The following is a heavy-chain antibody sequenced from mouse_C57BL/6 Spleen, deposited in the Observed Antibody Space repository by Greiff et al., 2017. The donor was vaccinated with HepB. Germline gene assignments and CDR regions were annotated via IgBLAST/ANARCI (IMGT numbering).Heavy chain of an antibody. CDR2: IYPRSGNT. D-gene: IGHD3-3*01. CDR1: GYTFTSYG. Sequence: VQLQHSGAELARPGASVKLSCKASGYTFTSYGISWVKQRTGQGLEWIGEIYPRSGNTYYNEKFKGKATLTADKSSSTAYMELRSLTSEDSAVYFCARRGTGFAYWGQGTLVTVSA. V-gene: IGHV1-81*01. J-gene: IGHJ3*01. CDR3: ARRGTGFAY.